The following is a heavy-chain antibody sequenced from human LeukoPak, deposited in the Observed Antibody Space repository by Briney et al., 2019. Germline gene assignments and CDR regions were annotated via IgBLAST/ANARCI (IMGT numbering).Heavy chain of an antibody. CDR3: ATSSSSLVFDY. V-gene: IGHV3-66*02. CDR1: GFTVSSNY. Sequence: GGSLRLSCAASGFTVSSNYMSWVRQAPGKGLEWVSVIYSGGSTYYADSVKGRFTISRDNSKNTLYLQMNSLRAEDTAVYCCATSSSSLVFDYWGQGTLVTVSS. D-gene: IGHD6-6*01. J-gene: IGHJ4*02. CDR2: IYSGGST.